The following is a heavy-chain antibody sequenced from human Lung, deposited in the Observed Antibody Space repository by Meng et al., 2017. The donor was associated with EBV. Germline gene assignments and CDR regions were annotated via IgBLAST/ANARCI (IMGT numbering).Heavy chain of an antibody. V-gene: IGHV1-2*06. D-gene: IGHD6-19*01. Sequence: VAWVQSGAEVKKPGASVKVSCKASGYTFTGYYMHWVRQAPGQGLEWMGRINPNSGGTNYAQKFQGRVTMTRDTSISTAYMELSRLRSDDTAVYYCAHQAVAGTRGWFDPWGQGTLVTVSS. CDR2: INPNSGGT. CDR3: AHQAVAGTRGWFDP. J-gene: IGHJ5*02. CDR1: GYTFTGYY.